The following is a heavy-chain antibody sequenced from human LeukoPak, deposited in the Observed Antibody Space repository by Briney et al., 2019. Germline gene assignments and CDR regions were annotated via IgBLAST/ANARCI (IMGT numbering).Heavy chain of an antibody. Sequence: SVKVSCKASGGTFSSYAISWVRQAPGQGLEWMGRIIPISGIANYAQKFQGRVTITADKSTSTAYMELSSLRSEDTAVYYCATGAGFWSGYSYYGMDVWGQGTTVTVSS. V-gene: IGHV1-69*04. D-gene: IGHD3-3*01. CDR3: ATGAGFWSGYSYYGMDV. CDR1: GGTFSSYA. J-gene: IGHJ6*02. CDR2: IIPISGIA.